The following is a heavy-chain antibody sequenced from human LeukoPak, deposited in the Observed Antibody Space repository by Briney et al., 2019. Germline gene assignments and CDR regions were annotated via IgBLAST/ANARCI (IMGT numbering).Heavy chain of an antibody. D-gene: IGHD6-19*01. CDR1: GFTFSASW. Sequence: GESLRLSCAASGFTFSASWMTWVRQAPGKGLEWVTIINEGGGLTFYVDSVKGRFSISRDNSKNSLSLQMSTLRAEDTAMYYCARVGRNGWDFDHWGQGTLVTVSS. CDR2: INEGGGLT. CDR3: ARVGRNGWDFDH. J-gene: IGHJ4*02. V-gene: IGHV3-7*01.